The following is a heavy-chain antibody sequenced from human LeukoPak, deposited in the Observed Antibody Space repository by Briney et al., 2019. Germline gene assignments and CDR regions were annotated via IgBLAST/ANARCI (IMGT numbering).Heavy chain of an antibody. Sequence: AGGSLRLSCAASGFTFSDYYMSWIRQAPGKGLEWVSYISSSGSTIYYADSVKGRFTISRDNAKNSVYLQMNSLRAEDTAVYYCAREGSSSSELDYWGQGTLVTVSS. CDR3: AREGSSSSELDY. J-gene: IGHJ4*02. CDR2: ISSSGSTI. D-gene: IGHD6-13*01. V-gene: IGHV3-11*04. CDR1: GFTFSDYY.